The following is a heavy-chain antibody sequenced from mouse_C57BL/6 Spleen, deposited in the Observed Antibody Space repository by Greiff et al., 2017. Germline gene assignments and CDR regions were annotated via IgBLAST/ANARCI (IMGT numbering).Heavy chain of an antibody. Sequence: EVKLQESGPELVKPGASVKMSCKASGYTFTDYNMHWVKQSHGKSLEWIGYINPNNGGTSYNQKFKGKATLTVNKSSSTAYMELRSLTSEDSAVYYCASSVHYVFDYWGQGTTLTVSS. CDR2: INPNNGGT. CDR3: ASSVHYVFDY. CDR1: GYTFTDYN. J-gene: IGHJ2*01. V-gene: IGHV1-22*01. D-gene: IGHD1-1*01.